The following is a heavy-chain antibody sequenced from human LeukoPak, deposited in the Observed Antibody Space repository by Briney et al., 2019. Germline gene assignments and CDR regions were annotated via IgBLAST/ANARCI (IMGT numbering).Heavy chain of an antibody. CDR1: GGSISSGDYY. CDR2: IYYSGST. D-gene: IGHD4-11*01. J-gene: IGHJ5*02. V-gene: IGHV4-30-4*01. Sequence: SETLSLTCTVSGGSISSGDYYWSWIRQPPGKGLEWIGYIYYSGSTYYNPSLKSRVTISVDTSKNQFSLKLSSVTAADTAVYYCARLHDYSNNWFDPWGQGTLVTVSS. CDR3: ARLHDYSNNWFDP.